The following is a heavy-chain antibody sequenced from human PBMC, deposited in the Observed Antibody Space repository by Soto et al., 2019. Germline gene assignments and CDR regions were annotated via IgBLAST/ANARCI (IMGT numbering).Heavy chain of an antibody. CDR3: ARYYNDTSGYYYDY. V-gene: IGHV4-59*13. CDR2: IYYNGTT. D-gene: IGHD3-22*01. Sequence: PSETLSLTCTVSGGSISSYYWSWIRQPPGKGLEWIGYIYYNGTTNYNPSLKSRVTMSVGTSKNQFSLKLSSVTAADTAVYYCARYYNDTSGYYYDYGGKGSLVTVSS. J-gene: IGHJ4*02. CDR1: GGSISSYY.